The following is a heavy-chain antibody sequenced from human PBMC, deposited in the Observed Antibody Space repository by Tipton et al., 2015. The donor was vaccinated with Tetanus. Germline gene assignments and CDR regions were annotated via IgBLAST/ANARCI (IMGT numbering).Heavy chain of an antibody. Sequence: QLVQSGAEVKKSGESLKISCNGSGYKFGIYWIAWMRQMPGKGLEWMGIIYPGDSDTRYSPSFEGQVTISVDKSITTAYLQWRSLKASDTAIYYCARPLTSVAFGGFAFDVWGQGTLVTVSS. CDR1: GYKFGIYW. CDR2: IYPGDSDT. J-gene: IGHJ3*01. CDR3: ARPLTSVAFGGFAFDV. D-gene: IGHD3-16*01. V-gene: IGHV5-51*01.